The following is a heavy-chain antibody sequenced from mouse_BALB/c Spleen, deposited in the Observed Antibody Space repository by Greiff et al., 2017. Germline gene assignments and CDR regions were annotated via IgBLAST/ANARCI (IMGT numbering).Heavy chain of an antibody. CDR3: ARPHYYGRAMDY. D-gene: IGHD1-2*01. Sequence: EVQVVESGGGLVQPGGSLRLSCATSGFTFTDYYMSWVRQPPGKALEWLGFIRNKANGYTTEYSASVKGRFTISRDNSQSILYLQMNTLRAEDSATYYCARPHYYGRAMDYWGQGTSVTVSS. V-gene: IGHV7-3*02. CDR2: IRNKANGYTT. J-gene: IGHJ4*01. CDR1: GFTFTDYY.